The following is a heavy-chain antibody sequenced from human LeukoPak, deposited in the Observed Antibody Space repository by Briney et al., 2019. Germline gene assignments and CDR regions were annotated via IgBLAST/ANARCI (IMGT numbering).Heavy chain of an antibody. J-gene: IGHJ3*02. V-gene: IGHV3-23*01. CDR2: ISGSGGST. CDR1: GFTFSSYA. Sequence: PGGSLRLSCAASGFTFSSYAMSWVRQAPGKGLEWVSAISGSGGSTYYADSVKGRFTISRDNSKNTLYLQMNSLRAEDTAVYYCAKDRPAGMIVDFLYSRGDAFDIWGQGTMVTVSS. D-gene: IGHD3-22*01. CDR3: AKDRPAGMIVDFLYSRGDAFDI.